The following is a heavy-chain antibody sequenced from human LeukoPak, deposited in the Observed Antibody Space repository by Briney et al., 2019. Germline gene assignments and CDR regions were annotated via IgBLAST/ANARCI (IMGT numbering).Heavy chain of an antibody. CDR1: GFTFSSYA. Sequence: GGSLRLSCAASGFTFSSYAVSWVRQAPGKGLEWVSLISGRGGSTYYADSVKGRFTVSRDNSKNTLYLQMNSLRAEDTAVYYCAKDLSNYYDSSRAFDIWGQGTMVTVSS. J-gene: IGHJ3*02. D-gene: IGHD3-22*01. CDR3: AKDLSNYYDSSRAFDI. V-gene: IGHV3-23*01. CDR2: ISGRGGST.